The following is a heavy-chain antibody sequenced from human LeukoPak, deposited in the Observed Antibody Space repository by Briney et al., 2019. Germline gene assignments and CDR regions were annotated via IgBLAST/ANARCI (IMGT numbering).Heavy chain of an antibody. CDR2: IIPILGIA. D-gene: IGHD4-17*01. J-gene: IGHJ5*02. CDR1: GGTFSSYA. CDR3: ARDPDPYGDYVGVS. V-gene: IGHV1-69*04. Sequence: ASVKVSCKASGGTFSSYAISWVRQAPGQGLEWMGRIIPILGIANYAQKFQGRVTITADKSASTAYMELSSLRSEDTAVYYCARDPDPYGDYVGVSWGQGTLVTVSS.